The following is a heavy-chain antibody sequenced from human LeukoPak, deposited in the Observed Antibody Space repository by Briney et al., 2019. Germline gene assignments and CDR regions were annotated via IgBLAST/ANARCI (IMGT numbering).Heavy chain of an antibody. D-gene: IGHD3-10*01. J-gene: IGHJ6*03. CDR2: IIPIFGTA. CDR1: GGTFSSYA. V-gene: IGHV1-69*06. Sequence: SVKVSCKASGGTFSSYAISWVRQAPGQGLEWMGGIIPIFGTANYAQKFQGRVTITADKSTSTAYMELSSLRSEDTAVYYCARGSARVGELLFRYHYYYMDVWGKGTTVTVSS. CDR3: ARGSARVGELLFRYHYYYMDV.